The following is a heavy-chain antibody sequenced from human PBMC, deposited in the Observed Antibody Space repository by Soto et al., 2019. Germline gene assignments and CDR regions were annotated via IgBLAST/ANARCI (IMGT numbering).Heavy chain of an antibody. Sequence: SETLSLNCTVSVGAISSTVYYWGWILQPPGKGLEWIGSSNYGGPTYYSPSLQSRVTISLDTAKNHFSLNLRSVTAADTAVYYCARHGAYSTSVYYYYGMDVWGQGTTVTVSS. J-gene: IGHJ6*02. V-gene: IGHV4-39*01. CDR2: SNYGGPT. D-gene: IGHD6-13*01. CDR3: ARHGAYSTSVYYYYGMDV. CDR1: VGAISSTVYY.